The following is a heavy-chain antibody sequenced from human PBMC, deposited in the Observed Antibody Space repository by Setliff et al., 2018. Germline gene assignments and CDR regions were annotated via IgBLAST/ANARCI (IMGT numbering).Heavy chain of an antibody. V-gene: IGHV1-2*02. Sequence: ASVKVSCKTSGYPFVGYFIYWMRQAPGQGLEWVGWIDPKSGRTKYAVKFQGRFTMTRDTSSSTIYMEVNSLASDDTAVYFCAKQGDLAFDYWGQGTQVTVSS. D-gene: IGHD3-16*01. CDR2: IDPKSGRT. CDR1: GYPFVGYF. J-gene: IGHJ4*02. CDR3: AKQGDLAFDY.